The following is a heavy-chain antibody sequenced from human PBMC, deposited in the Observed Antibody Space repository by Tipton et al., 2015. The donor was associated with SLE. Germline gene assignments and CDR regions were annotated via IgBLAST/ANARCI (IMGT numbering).Heavy chain of an antibody. J-gene: IGHJ3*02. CDR2: INHSGST. D-gene: IGHD6-6*01. V-gene: IGHV4-34*01. CDR3: AVGSSSSSLDSFDI. CDR1: GGSFSAFY. Sequence: TLSLTCAVYGGSFSAFYWSWIRQPPGEGLAWIGAINHSGSTNSNPHLKSRVTISVDTSKNQFSLKLSSATAADTAVDYCAVGSSSSSLDSFDIWGQGTMVTVSS.